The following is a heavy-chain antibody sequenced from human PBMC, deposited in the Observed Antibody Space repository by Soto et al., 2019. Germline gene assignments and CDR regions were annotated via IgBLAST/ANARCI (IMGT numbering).Heavy chain of an antibody. CDR2: INPTSDYT. CDR1: GYTLTSYY. D-gene: IGHD2-2*01. Sequence: QVPLVQSGAEVKKPGASVKVSCKASGYTLTSYYMQWVRQAPGQGLEWMGMINPTSDYTNYAQKFQGRVTLTTDTSTSTVYMELSSLRSEDTAMYYCARGGPAINAFYSWGQGTMVTVAS. V-gene: IGHV1-46*01. J-gene: IGHJ3*02. CDR3: ARGGPAINAFYS.